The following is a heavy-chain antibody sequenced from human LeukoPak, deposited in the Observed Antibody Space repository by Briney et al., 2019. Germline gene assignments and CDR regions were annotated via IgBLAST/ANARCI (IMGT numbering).Heavy chain of an antibody. CDR3: AKPGRSTTSGC. Sequence: SGGSLRLSCAASGFTFSSYWMSWVRQAPGKGREWVANIKQDGSEKNYVDSVKGRFTISRDNAKNSLYLQMNSLRAEDTAVYYCAKPGRSTTSGCWGQGTLVTVSS. CDR1: GFTFSSYW. CDR2: IKQDGSEK. J-gene: IGHJ4*02. D-gene: IGHD2/OR15-2a*01. V-gene: IGHV3-7*01.